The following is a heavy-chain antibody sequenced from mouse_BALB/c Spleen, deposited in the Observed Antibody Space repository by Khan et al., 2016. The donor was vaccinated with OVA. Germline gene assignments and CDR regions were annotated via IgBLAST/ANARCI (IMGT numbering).Heavy chain of an antibody. Sequence: EVQLQESGPELVKPGASVKMSCKASGYTFTSYVMHWVKQKPGQGLVWIGYINPYNDYTNFNEKFKGKATLTSDKSSSTAYMELSSLTYEDSAAYCGGGSVLGLQTWFAYWGQGTLVTVSA. D-gene: IGHD3-1*01. CDR2: INPYNDYT. J-gene: IGHJ3*01. CDR3: GGSVLGLQTWFAY. CDR1: GYTFTSYV. V-gene: IGHV1S136*01.